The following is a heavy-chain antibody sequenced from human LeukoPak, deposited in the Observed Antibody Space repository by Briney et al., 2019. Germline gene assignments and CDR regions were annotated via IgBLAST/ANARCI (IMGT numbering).Heavy chain of an antibody. CDR1: GFSFNTYW. V-gene: IGHV3-7*01. CDR3: AKLAKYFYGSETFYFFEH. CDR2: INQDGTEK. Sequence: GGSLRLSRVASGFSFNTYWMSWVRQAPGKGLEWVANINQDGTEKYYVDSVKGRFTISRDYGKNSLYLQMNSLRVEDTAVYYCAKLAKYFYGSETFYFFEHWGQGTPVTASS. J-gene: IGHJ4*02. D-gene: IGHD3-10*01.